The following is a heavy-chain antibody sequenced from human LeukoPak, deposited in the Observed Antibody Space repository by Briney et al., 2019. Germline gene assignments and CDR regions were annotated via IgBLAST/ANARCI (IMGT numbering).Heavy chain of an antibody. J-gene: IGHJ4*02. CDR1: GFTFSDYG. CDR3: AKDWANGDYIDH. CDR2: VSYDGTNE. V-gene: IGHV3-30*18. D-gene: IGHD2-8*01. Sequence: GRSLRLSCAASGFTFSDYGMHWVRQAPGKGLEWVAVVSYDGTNEKCADPVKGRFTISRDNSKNTLSLQMNSLRADDTAVYYCAKDWANGDYIDHWGQGTLVTVSS.